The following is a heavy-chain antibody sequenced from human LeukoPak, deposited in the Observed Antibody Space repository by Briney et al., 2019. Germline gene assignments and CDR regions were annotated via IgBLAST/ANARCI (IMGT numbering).Heavy chain of an antibody. V-gene: IGHV3-23*01. D-gene: IGHD1-26*01. CDR3: AIEQWELKY. Sequence: PGGSLRLSCAASGFTFYNSGMGWVRQAPGKGLEWVSAISGSGGATYYADSVKGRFIISRGDSKNTLYLQMNSLRAEDTAVYYCAIEQWELKYWGQGTLVTVSS. CDR2: ISGSGGAT. CDR1: GFTFYNSG. J-gene: IGHJ4*02.